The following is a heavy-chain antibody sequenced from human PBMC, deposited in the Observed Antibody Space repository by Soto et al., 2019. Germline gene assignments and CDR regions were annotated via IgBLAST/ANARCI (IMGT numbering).Heavy chain of an antibody. J-gene: IGHJ3*02. Sequence: GGSLRLSCVASGFTFSNYAMTWVRQAPGKGLECVSAIRSNGVRTDYADSVKGRFTISRDDSKNTLYLQMNSLRADDTAIYYCAKRRGSDVGAFDSWGQGTSVTVSS. CDR3: AKRRGSDVGAFDS. CDR2: IRSNGVRT. CDR1: GFTFSNYA. D-gene: IGHD1-26*01. V-gene: IGHV3-23*01.